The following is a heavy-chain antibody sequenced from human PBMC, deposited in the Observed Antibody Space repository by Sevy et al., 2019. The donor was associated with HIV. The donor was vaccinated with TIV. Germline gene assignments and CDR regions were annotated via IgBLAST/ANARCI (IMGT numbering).Heavy chain of an antibody. CDR1: GVSISSDY. J-gene: IGHJ6*03. Sequence: SETLSLTCRVSGVSISSDYWSWIRQPPGKEPEWIGYIHHSGNSNYKPSLKSRVTMSVDTSKNQFSLNLRSVSAADTAVYYCARSVAANYMDVWGKGTTVTVSS. D-gene: IGHD1-26*01. CDR2: IHHSGNS. CDR3: ARSVAANYMDV. V-gene: IGHV4-59*01.